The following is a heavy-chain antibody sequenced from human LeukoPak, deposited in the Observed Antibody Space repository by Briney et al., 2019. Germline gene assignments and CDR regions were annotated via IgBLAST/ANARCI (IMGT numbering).Heavy chain of an antibody. D-gene: IGHD3-22*01. J-gene: IGHJ3*02. Sequence: ASVKVSCKASGYTFTSYGISWVRQAPGQGLGWMGWISAYNGNTNYAQKLQGRVTMTTDTSTSTAYMELSRLRSDDTAVYYCASKWVTYYYNSSAYHYPTDVFDIWGQGTMVTVSS. CDR3: ASKWVTYYYNSSAYHYPTDVFDI. CDR2: ISAYNGNT. CDR1: GYTFTSYG. V-gene: IGHV1-18*01.